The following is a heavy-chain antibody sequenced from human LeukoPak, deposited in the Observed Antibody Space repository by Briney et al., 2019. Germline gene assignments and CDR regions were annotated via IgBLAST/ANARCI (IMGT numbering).Heavy chain of an antibody. J-gene: IGHJ4*02. CDR3: VRGSCSSTICYIDY. Sequence: ASVKVSCKASGYTFTCYYLHWVRQAPGQGLEWMGWLNPSSGGAGSALMFQGRVSMTRDTSTSTAYMELSRLTSDDTAVYYCVRGSCSSTICYIDYWGQGTLVTVSS. CDR1: GYTFTCYY. V-gene: IGHV1-2*02. CDR2: LNPSSGGA. D-gene: IGHD2-2*01.